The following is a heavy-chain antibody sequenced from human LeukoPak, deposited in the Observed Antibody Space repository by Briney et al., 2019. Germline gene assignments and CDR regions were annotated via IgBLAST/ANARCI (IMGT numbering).Heavy chain of an antibody. V-gene: IGHV1-18*01. CDR2: ISAHYCNT. CDR1: GYTFTSYG. Sequence: ASVKVSCKASGYTFTSYGISWVRQAPGQGLEWMGWISAHYCNTNYAQKLQGRVTMTTDTSTSTAYMELRSLRSDDTAVYYCARALRPRLTSTYYYGSGSYKPRQPEAYYFDYWGQGTLVTVSS. CDR3: ARALRPRLTSTYYYGSGSYKPRQPEAYYFDY. J-gene: IGHJ4*02. D-gene: IGHD3-10*01.